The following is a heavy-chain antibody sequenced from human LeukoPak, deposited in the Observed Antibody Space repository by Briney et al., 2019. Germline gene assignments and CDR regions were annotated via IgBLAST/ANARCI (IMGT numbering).Heavy chain of an antibody. CDR1: GYTFTGYY. V-gene: IGHV1-8*02. J-gene: IGHJ5*02. D-gene: IGHD5-18*01. Sequence: ASVKVSCKASGYTFTGYYMHWVRQAPGQGLEWMGWMNPNSGNTGYAQKFQGRVTMTRNTSISTAYMELSSLRSEDTAVYYCARGSYDHDPWGQGTLVTVSS. CDR3: ARGSYDHDP. CDR2: MNPNSGNT.